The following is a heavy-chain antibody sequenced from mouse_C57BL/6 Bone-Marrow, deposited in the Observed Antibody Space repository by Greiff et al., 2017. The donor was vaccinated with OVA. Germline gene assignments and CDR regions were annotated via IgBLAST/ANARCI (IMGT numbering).Heavy chain of an antibody. D-gene: IGHD2-3*01. CDR1: GYSFTSYY. J-gene: IGHJ2*01. CDR2: IYPGSGNT. V-gene: IGHV1-66*01. Sequence: VQLVESGPELVKPGASVKISCKASGYSFTSYYIHWVKQRPGQGLEWIGWIYPGSGNTKYNEKFKGKATLTADTSSSTAYMQLSSLTSEDSAVYYCARWDYDGTGYFDYWGQGTTLTVSS. CDR3: ARWDYDGTGYFDY.